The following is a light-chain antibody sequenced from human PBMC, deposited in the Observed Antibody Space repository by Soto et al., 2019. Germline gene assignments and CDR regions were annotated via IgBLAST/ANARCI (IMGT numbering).Light chain of an antibody. CDR3: QHYNSYSEA. V-gene: IGKV1-5*03. CDR1: QTISSW. J-gene: IGKJ1*01. Sequence: DIQMTQSPSTLAGSVGDRVTITCRASQTISSWLASYPQKPGKAPKLLLYKASTLKSGVPSRFSGSGSGTEFTLTLSSLQPDDFATYYCQHYNSYSEAFGQGTKVELQ. CDR2: KAS.